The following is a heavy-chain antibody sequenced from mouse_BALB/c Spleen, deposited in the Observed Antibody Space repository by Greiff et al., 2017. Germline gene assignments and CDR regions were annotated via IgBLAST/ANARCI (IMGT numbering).Heavy chain of an antibody. Sequence: VQLQQSGPELVKPGASVKMSCKASGYTFTDYYMDWVKQSHGESFEWIGRVNPYNGGTSYNQKFKGKATLTVDKSSSTAYMELNSLTSEDSAVYYCAREGLPFAYWGQGTLVTVSA. J-gene: IGHJ3*01. CDR2: VNPYNGGT. CDR1: GYTFTDYY. V-gene: IGHV1-19*01. CDR3: AREGLPFAY. D-gene: IGHD2-10*01.